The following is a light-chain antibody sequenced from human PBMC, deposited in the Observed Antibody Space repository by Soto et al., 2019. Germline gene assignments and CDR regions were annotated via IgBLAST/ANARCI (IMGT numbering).Light chain of an antibody. Sequence: DIQMTQSPSTLSASVGDRVTITCRASQSISSWLAWYQQKPGKAPNLLIYKASSLESGFPSRFSGSGSGTDFTLTISSLQPDDLANYYCQQYNSYPLNFGGGTKVEIK. CDR3: QQYNSYPLN. V-gene: IGKV1-5*03. J-gene: IGKJ4*01. CDR1: QSISSW. CDR2: KAS.